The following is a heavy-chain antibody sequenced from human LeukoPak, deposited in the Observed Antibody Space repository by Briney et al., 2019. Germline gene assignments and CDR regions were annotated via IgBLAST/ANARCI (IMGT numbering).Heavy chain of an antibody. D-gene: IGHD6-13*01. Sequence: GESLQISCKGSGYNFTSYWIGWVRQLPGKGLEWMGIIYPGDSDTRYSPSFQGQVTISADKSISTAYLQWSSLKASDTAMYYCARQEQQLVIFDYWGQGTLVTVSS. CDR1: GYNFTSYW. J-gene: IGHJ4*02. V-gene: IGHV5-51*01. CDR3: ARQEQQLVIFDY. CDR2: IYPGDSDT.